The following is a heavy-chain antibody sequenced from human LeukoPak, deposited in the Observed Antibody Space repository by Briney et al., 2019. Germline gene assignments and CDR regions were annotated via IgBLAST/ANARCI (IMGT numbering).Heavy chain of an antibody. CDR1: GGSISSYY. CDR2: IDYSGST. J-gene: IGHJ5*02. V-gene: IGHV4-59*12. CDR3: ARDPGGPGSSWFDP. D-gene: IGHD6-13*01. Sequence: SETLSLTCIVSGGSISSYYWSWIRQPPGKGLEWMGYIDYSGSTNYNPSLKSRVTISVDTSKKQFSLKLSSVTAADTAVYYCARDPGGPGSSWFDPWGQGTLVTVSS.